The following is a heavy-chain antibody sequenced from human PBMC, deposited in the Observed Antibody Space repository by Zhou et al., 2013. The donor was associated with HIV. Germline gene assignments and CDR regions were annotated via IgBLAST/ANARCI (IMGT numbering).Heavy chain of an antibody. CDR2: IIPIFGTA. V-gene: IGHV1-69*05. CDR1: GGTFSSYA. J-gene: IGHJ6*03. Sequence: QVQLVQSGAEVKKPGSSVKVSCKASGGTFSSYAISWVRQAPGQGLEWMGGIIPIFGTANYAQKFQGRVTITTDESTSTAYMELSSLRSEDTAVYYCARHVGGSSWWARVYMDVWGKGTTVTVSS. CDR3: ARHVGGSSWWARVYMDV. D-gene: IGHD6-13*01.